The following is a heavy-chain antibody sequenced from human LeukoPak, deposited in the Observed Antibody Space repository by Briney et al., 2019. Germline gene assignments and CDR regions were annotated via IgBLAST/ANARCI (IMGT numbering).Heavy chain of an antibody. J-gene: IGHJ4*02. CDR1: GFTFSNAW. CDR3: TTHLH. Sequence: GGSLRLSCAASGFTFSNAWMSWVRQAPGKGLEWAGRIKSKTDGGTTDYAAPVKGRFTISRDDSKNTLYLQMNSLKTEDTAVYYCTTHLHWGQGTLVTVSS. CDR2: IKSKTDGGTT. V-gene: IGHV3-15*01.